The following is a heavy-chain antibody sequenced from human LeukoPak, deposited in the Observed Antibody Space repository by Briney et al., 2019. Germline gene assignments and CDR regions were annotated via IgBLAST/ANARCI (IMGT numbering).Heavy chain of an antibody. CDR3: ASGPQGSIRFPFDY. V-gene: IGHV1-2*02. CDR1: GYTFTSYY. J-gene: IGHJ4*02. D-gene: IGHD3-3*02. Sequence: ASVKVSCKASGYTFTSYYMHWVRQAPGQGLEWMGWINPNSGGTNYAQKFQGRVTMTRDTFISTAYMELSRLRSDDTAVYYCASGPQGSIRFPFDYWGQGTLVTVSS. CDR2: INPNSGGT.